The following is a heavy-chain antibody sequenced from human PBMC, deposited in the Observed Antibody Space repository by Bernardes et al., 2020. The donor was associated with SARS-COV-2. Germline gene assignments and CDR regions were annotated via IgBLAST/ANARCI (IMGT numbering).Heavy chain of an antibody. CDR3: ARGWRENSFDY. Sequence: GGSLRLSCAASGFTFSNYAMTWVRQTPGKGLECVSLINVSGDTIHDADSVRGRFTVSRDDAKNSVYLQMNSLRAEDTAVYYCARGWRENSFDYWGQGALVTVSS. V-gene: IGHV3-48*01. J-gene: IGHJ4*02. D-gene: IGHD2-15*01. CDR2: INVSGDTI. CDR1: GFTFSNYA.